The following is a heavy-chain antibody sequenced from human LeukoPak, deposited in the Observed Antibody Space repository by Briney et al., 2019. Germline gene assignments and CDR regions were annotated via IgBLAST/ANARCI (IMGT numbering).Heavy chain of an antibody. Sequence: ASVKVSCKASGYTFTGYDMHWVRQAPGQGLEWMGWINPNSGGTNYAQKFQGRVTMTRDTSISTAYMELSRLRSDDTAVYYCARDLRFLEWLTDYWGQGTLVTVSS. D-gene: IGHD3-3*01. V-gene: IGHV1-2*02. CDR1: GYTFTGYD. CDR3: ARDLRFLEWLTDY. CDR2: INPNSGGT. J-gene: IGHJ4*02.